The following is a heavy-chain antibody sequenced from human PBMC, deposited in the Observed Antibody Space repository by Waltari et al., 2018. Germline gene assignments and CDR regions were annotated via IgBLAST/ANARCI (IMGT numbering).Heavy chain of an antibody. CDR2: IKQDGSTK. V-gene: IGHV3-7*01. J-gene: IGHJ4*02. CDR1: GFTFSTYW. CDR3: GRDRGWRQHDY. D-gene: IGHD5-12*01. Sequence: EVQLVESGGGLVQPGGSLRLSCAASGFTFSTYWMGWVGKAPGKGREWVANIKQDGSTKYYVDSVKGRFTISRDNAKNSLYLQMNSLRAEDTAVYYCGRDRGWRQHDYWGQGTLVTVSS.